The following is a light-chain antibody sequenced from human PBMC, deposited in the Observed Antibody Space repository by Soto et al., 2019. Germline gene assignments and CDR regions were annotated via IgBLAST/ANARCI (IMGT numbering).Light chain of an antibody. Sequence: DIQMTQSPSSLSASVGDRVTITCRASQSISKYLNWYQQKPGKAPKLLIYTSSNLESGVPSRFSGSGSGTEFTLTISSLQPDDFATYYCQQYNSYPWTFGQGTKVDIK. V-gene: IGKV1-5*01. CDR2: TSS. CDR1: QSISKY. CDR3: QQYNSYPWT. J-gene: IGKJ1*01.